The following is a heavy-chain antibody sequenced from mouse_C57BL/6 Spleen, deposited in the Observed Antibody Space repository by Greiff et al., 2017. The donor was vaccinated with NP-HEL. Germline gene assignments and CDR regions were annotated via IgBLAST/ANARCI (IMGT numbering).Heavy chain of an antibody. D-gene: IGHD4-1*01. J-gene: IGHJ2*01. CDR2: INYDGSST. CDR3: ARARTGNYFDY. CDR1: GFTFSDYY. V-gene: IGHV5-16*01. Sequence: EVKLVESEGGLVQPGSSMKLSCTASGFTFSDYYMAWVRQVPEKGLEWVANINYDGSSTYYLDSLKSRFIISRDNAKNILYLQMSSLKSEDTATYYCARARTGNYFDYWGQGTTLTVSS.